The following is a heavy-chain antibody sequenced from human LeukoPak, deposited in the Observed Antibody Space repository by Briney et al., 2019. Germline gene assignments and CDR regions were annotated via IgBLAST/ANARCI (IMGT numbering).Heavy chain of an antibody. Sequence: GGSLRLSCVASGFTFSAYTMNWVRQAPGKGPEWVSFISSSSTYIYYADSLKGRFTISRDNAKNSLYLQMNSLRAEDTAVYYCARDDPRWGTSGDYWGQGTLVTVSS. J-gene: IGHJ4*02. V-gene: IGHV3-21*01. D-gene: IGHD7-27*01. CDR2: ISSSSTYI. CDR3: ARDDPRWGTSGDY. CDR1: GFTFSAYT.